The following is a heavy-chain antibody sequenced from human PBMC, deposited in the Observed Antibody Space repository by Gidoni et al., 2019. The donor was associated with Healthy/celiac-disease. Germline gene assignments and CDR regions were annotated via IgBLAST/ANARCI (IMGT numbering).Heavy chain of an antibody. J-gene: IGHJ4*02. V-gene: IGHV3-21*01. Sequence: EVQLVESGGGLVTPGGSLRLSCAPSGFTCSSYSMNWFRQALGKGLEWVLSISRSSSYIYYADSVNGRFTISRDNAKNSRYLQMNSLRAEETAVYYCAADTAMVKGRLDYWGQGTLVTVSS. CDR1: GFTCSSYS. CDR3: AADTAMVKGRLDY. CDR2: ISRSSSYI. D-gene: IGHD5-18*01.